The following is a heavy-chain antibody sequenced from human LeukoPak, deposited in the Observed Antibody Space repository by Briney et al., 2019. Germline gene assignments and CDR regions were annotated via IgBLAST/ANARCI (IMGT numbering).Heavy chain of an antibody. D-gene: IGHD1-26*01. CDR3: AKDANPSGGELVSSYFDY. CDR1: GFTFDDYA. J-gene: IGHJ4*02. V-gene: IGHV3-9*03. Sequence: GRSLRLSCAASGFTFDDYAMHWVRQAPGKGLGWVSGISWNSGSIGYADSVKGRFTISRDNAKNSLYLQMNSLRAEDMALYYCAKDANPSGGELVSSYFDYWGQGTLVTVSS. CDR2: ISWNSGSI.